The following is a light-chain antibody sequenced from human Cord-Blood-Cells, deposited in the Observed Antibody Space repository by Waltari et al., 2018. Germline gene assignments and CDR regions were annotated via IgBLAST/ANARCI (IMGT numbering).Light chain of an antibody. J-gene: IGLJ3*02. CDR2: VGS. Sequence: QSALTQPAPVSGSPAQSLTIPCTGTSSDVGIYTSVSWYQQHPGKAPQLMIYVGSKRPSGVSNRFSGSKSGNTASLTISGLQAEDEADYYCCSYAGSSTWVFGGGTKLTVL. CDR3: CSYAGSSTWV. CDR1: SSDVGIYTS. V-gene: IGLV2-23*01.